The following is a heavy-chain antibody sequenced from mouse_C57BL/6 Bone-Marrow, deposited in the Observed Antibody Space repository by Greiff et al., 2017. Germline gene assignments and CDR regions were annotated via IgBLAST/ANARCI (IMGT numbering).Heavy chain of an antibody. CDR1: GYTFTDYY. V-gene: IGHV1-26*01. J-gene: IGHJ3*01. CDR3: ARWRGY. Sequence: VQLQQSGPELVKPGASVKISCKASGYTFTDYYMNWVKQSHGKSLEWIGDINPNNGGTSYNQKFKGKATLTVDKSSSTAYMELRSLTSEDSAVYYCARWRGYWGQGTLVTVSA. CDR2: INPNNGGT.